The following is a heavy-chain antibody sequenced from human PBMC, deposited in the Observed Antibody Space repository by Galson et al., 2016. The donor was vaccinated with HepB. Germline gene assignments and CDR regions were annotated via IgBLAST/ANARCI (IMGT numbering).Heavy chain of an antibody. D-gene: IGHD4-17*01. J-gene: IGHJ4*02. CDR3: ARDLSHYGSFDY. Sequence: SLRLSCAVSGFTFRSCAMHWVRRAPGKGLEWVAFTSFTGAKEYYSDSVRGRFTISRDIPKNTLYLQMNRLRAEDTAIYYCARDLSHYGSFDYWGQGTLVTVSS. CDR2: TSFTGAKE. CDR1: GFTFRSCA. V-gene: IGHV3-30-3*01.